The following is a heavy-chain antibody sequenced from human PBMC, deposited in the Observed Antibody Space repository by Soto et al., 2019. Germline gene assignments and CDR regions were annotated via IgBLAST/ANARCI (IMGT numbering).Heavy chain of an antibody. CDR1: GGTFDKRA. Sequence: QVQLVQSGAEVRKPGSSVKVSCKASGGTFDKRAIYWMRQAPGQGLECMGGIVPRFGTTNYAQKFQARVTITADEATRAAYLEVSNLTPDDTSVYYCARDLDDGGLGITVDIWGQGKRVAVSS. CDR2: IVPRFGTT. J-gene: IGHJ3*02. D-gene: IGHD7-27*01. CDR3: ARDLDDGGLGITVDI. V-gene: IGHV1-69*12.